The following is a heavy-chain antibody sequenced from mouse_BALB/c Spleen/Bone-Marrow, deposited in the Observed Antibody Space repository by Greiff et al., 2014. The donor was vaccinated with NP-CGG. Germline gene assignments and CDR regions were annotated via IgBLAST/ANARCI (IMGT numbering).Heavy chain of an antibody. V-gene: IGHV7-3*02. CDR2: IRNKANGDTT. Sequence: EVHLVESGGGLVQPGGSLRLSCATSGFTFTDYYMSWVRQPPGKALEWLGFIRNKANGDTTEYSASVKGRFTISRDNAKSILYLQMNTRRAEDSATYYCARDKNYGSYWYFDVWGAGTTVTVSS. J-gene: IGHJ1*01. CDR3: ARDKNYGSYWYFDV. D-gene: IGHD2-1*01. CDR1: GFTFTDYY.